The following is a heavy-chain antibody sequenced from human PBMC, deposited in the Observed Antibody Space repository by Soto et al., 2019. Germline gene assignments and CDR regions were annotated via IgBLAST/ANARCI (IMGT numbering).Heavy chain of an antibody. CDR1: GGSISSGGYY. D-gene: IGHD3-22*01. Sequence: PSETLSLTCTVSGGSISSGGYYWSWIRQHPGKGLEWIGYIYYSGSTYYNPSLKSRVTISVDTSKNQFSLKLSSVTAADTAVYYSARFERGYSDSSGYFFDDWGEGTLVTVPS. V-gene: IGHV4-31*03. CDR2: IYYSGST. J-gene: IGHJ4*02. CDR3: ARFERGYSDSSGYFFDD.